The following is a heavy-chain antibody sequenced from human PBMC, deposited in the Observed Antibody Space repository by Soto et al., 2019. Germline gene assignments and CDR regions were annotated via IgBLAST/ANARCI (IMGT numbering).Heavy chain of an antibody. D-gene: IGHD3-3*01. Sequence: ASVKVSCKASGYTFTSYAMHWVRQAPGQRLEWMGWINAGNGNTKYSQKFQGRVTITRDTSASTAYMELSSLRSEDTTVYYCATGNLFGVITVHYLDYWGQGTLVTVSS. CDR1: GYTFTSYA. CDR3: ATGNLFGVITVHYLDY. V-gene: IGHV1-3*01. J-gene: IGHJ4*02. CDR2: INAGNGNT.